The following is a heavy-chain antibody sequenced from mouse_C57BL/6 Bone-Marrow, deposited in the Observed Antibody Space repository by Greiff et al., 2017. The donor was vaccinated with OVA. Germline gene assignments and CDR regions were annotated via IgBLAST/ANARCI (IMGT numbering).Heavy chain of an antibody. Sequence: QVQMQQPGAELVRPGTSVKLSCKASGYTFTSYWMHWVKQRPGQGLEWIGVIDPSDSYTNYNQKFKGKATLTVDTSSSTAYMQLSSLTSADSAVYYCARKDFITTVWGQGTLVTVSA. D-gene: IGHD1-1*01. CDR1: GYTFTSYW. CDR3: ARKDFITTV. V-gene: IGHV1-59*01. CDR2: IDPSDSYT. J-gene: IGHJ3*01.